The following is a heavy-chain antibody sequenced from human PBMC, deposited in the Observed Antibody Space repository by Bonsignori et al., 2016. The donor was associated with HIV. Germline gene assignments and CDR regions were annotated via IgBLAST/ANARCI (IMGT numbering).Heavy chain of an antibody. CDR3: ARGGGNDYDILTGKSLNWFDP. CDR1: GGSVSSSGYY. CDR2: IYASGTT. J-gene: IGHJ5*02. Sequence: QVQLQESGPGLVKPSQTLSLTCTVSGGSVSSSGYYWSWIRQSAGKGLEWIGHIYASGTTNYNPSLKSRVTISKDTSKNQFSLRLTSVTAADTSVYYCARGGGNDYDILTGKSLNWFDPWGQGTL. D-gene: IGHD3-9*01. V-gene: IGHV4-61*09.